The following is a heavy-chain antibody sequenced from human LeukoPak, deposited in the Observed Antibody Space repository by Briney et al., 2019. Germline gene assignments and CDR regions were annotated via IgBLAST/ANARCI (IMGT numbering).Heavy chain of an antibody. CDR3: ARAREPNYYDSNEVDY. Sequence: GGSLRLSCAASGFTFSSYWMHWVRQAPGKGLVWVSRINSDGSSTSYADSVKGRFTISRDNAKNTLYLQMDSLRAEDTAVYYCARAREPNYYDSNEVDYWGQGTLVTVSS. V-gene: IGHV3-74*01. CDR1: GFTFSSYW. CDR2: INSDGSST. D-gene: IGHD3-22*01. J-gene: IGHJ4*02.